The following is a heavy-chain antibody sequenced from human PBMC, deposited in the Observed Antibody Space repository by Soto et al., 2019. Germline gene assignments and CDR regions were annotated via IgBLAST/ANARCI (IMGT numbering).Heavy chain of an antibody. V-gene: IGHV3-7*01. D-gene: IGHD1-1*01. Sequence: LRLSCAASRFTFSSYWMSWVRQAPGKGLEWVANIKQDGSEKFYVDSVKGCFTISRDNAKNSLYLQMDSLRAEDTAVYYCARGIDDNASFGMDVWGQGTTVTVSS. J-gene: IGHJ6*02. CDR1: RFTFSSYW. CDR2: IKQDGSEK. CDR3: ARGIDDNASFGMDV.